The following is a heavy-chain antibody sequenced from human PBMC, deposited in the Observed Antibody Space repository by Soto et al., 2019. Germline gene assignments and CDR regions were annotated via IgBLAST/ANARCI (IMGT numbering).Heavy chain of an antibody. CDR2: IWYDGSNK. J-gene: IGHJ6*02. CDR1: GFTFSSYG. Sequence: GGSLRLSCAASGFTFSSYGMHWVRQAPGKGLEWVAVIWYDGSNKYYADSVKGRFTISRDNSKNTLYLQMNSLRAEDTAVYYCARESSSLGVVTAYGMDVWGQGTTVTVSS. V-gene: IGHV3-33*01. D-gene: IGHD2-21*02. CDR3: ARESSSLGVVTAYGMDV.